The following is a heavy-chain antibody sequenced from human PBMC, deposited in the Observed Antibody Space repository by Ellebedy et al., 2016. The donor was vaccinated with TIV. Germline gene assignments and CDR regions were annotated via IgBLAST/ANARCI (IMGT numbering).Heavy chain of an antibody. CDR3: ARVGSGWYDYYYYYMDV. CDR1: GGSFSGYY. V-gene: IGHV4-34*01. Sequence: SETLSLXXAVYGGSFSGYYWSWIRQPPGKGLEWIGEINHSGSTNYNPSLKSRVTISVDTSKNQFSLKLSSVTAADTAVYYCARVGSGWYDYYYYYMDVWGKGTTVTVSS. J-gene: IGHJ6*03. D-gene: IGHD6-19*01. CDR2: INHSGST.